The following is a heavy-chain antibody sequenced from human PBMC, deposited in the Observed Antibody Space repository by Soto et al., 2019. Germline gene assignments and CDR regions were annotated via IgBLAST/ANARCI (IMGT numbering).Heavy chain of an antibody. CDR3: AKPMVRGVIVTNWFDP. D-gene: IGHD3-10*01. V-gene: IGHV3-23*01. J-gene: IGHJ5*02. Sequence: GGSLRLSCAASGFTFSSYVMELVRQAPGKGLEWLASICGSGGSTYYADSVKGRFTISRDNSKNTLYLQMNSLRAEDTAVYYCAKPMVRGVIVTNWFDPWGQGTLVTVSS. CDR2: ICGSGGST. CDR1: GFTFSSYV.